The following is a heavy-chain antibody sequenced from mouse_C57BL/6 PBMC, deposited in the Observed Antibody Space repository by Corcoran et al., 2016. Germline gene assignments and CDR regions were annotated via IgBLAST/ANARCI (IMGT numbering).Heavy chain of an antibody. J-gene: IGHJ3*01. CDR2: IFPGSGST. D-gene: IGHD3-2*02. CDR1: GYTFTDYY. V-gene: IGHV1-75*01. CDR3: ARSGDSSVYEFAY. Sequence: QVQLQQSGPELVKPGASVKISCKASGYTFTDYYINWVKQRPGQGLEWIGWIFPGSGSTYYNEKLKGKATLTVDKSASTAYMLLSSLTSEDSAVYFCARSGDSSVYEFAYWGQGTLVTVSA.